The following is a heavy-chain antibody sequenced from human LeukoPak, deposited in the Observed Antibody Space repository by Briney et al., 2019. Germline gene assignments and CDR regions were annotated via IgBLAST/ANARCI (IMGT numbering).Heavy chain of an antibody. V-gene: IGHV3-53*01. CDR2: IYSGGST. CDR1: GFTVSSNY. CDR3: ARARGAVVAASYYFDY. D-gene: IGHD2-15*01. Sequence: PGGSLRLSCAASGFTVSSNYMSWVRQAPGKGLEWVSVIYSGGSTYYADSVKGRFTISRDNAKNSLYLQMNSLRAEDTAVYYCARARGAVVAASYYFDYWGQGTLVTVSS. J-gene: IGHJ4*02.